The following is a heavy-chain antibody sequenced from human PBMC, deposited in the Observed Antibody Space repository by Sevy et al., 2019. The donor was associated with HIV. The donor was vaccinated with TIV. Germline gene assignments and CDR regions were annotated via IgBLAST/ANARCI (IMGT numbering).Heavy chain of an antibody. CDR2: IRYDGSNK. J-gene: IGHJ4*02. CDR1: GFTFSTYG. V-gene: IGHV3-30*02. Sequence: GGSLRLSCAASGFTFSTYGMHWVRHAPGKGLEWVAFIRYDGSNKYYADSVKGRFTISRDNSKNTLYLQMNSLRAEDTAVYYCAKEYSYGYYFDYWGQGTLVTVSS. D-gene: IGHD5-18*01. CDR3: AKEYSYGYYFDY.